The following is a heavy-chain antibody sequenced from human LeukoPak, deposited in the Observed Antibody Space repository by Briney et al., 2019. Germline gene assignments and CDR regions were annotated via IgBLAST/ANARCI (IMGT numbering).Heavy chain of an antibody. CDR1: GGSISSYY. Sequence: ETLSLTCTVSGGSISSYYWSWIRQPPGKGLEWIGYIYYSGSTNYNPSLKSRVTISVDTSKNQFSLKLSSVTAADTAVYYCGREGGSGWRRDAAFDIWGQGTMVTVSS. CDR2: IYYSGST. V-gene: IGHV4-59*01. J-gene: IGHJ3*02. D-gene: IGHD6-19*01. CDR3: GREGGSGWRRDAAFDI.